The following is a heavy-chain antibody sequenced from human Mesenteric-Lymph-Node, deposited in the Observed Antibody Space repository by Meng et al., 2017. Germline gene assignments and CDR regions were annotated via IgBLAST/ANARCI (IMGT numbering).Heavy chain of an antibody. D-gene: IGHD3-10*01. CDR1: GGSLSGYY. Sequence: QVQLKQWGAEVLKPSETLSLTCAVYGGSLSGYYWSCIRQPPGKGLEWMGEVYHNGVTNYSPSLRSRVVISIDTSKNQFSLNLRSVSAADTAMYYCARGGATPMIIKYWGPGTLVTVSS. CDR3: ARGGATPMIIKY. CDR2: VYHNGVT. J-gene: IGHJ4*02. V-gene: IGHV4-34*02.